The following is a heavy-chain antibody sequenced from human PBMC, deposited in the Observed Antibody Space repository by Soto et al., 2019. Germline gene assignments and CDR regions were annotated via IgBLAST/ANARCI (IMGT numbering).Heavy chain of an antibody. CDR1: GGSISSSNW. CDR2: TYHVGIP. Sequence: PSETLSLTCTVSGGSISSSNWWTWVRQAPGKGLEWIGETYHVGIPSYNPSLKSRVTISVDTSKNQFSLKLSSVTAADTAVYYCARRGYYDSRFAPWGQGSLVTVSS. V-gene: IGHV4-4*02. CDR3: ARRGYYDSRFAP. J-gene: IGHJ5*02. D-gene: IGHD3-22*01.